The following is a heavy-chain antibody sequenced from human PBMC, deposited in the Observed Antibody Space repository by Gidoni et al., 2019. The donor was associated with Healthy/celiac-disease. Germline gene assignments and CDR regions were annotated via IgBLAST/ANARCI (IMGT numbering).Heavy chain of an antibody. CDR2: ISWNSGSI. Sequence: EVQLVESGGGLVQPGRSLRLSCAASGFTFDDYAMHWVRQAPGKGLEWVSGISWNSGSIGYADSVKGRFTISRDNAKNSLYLQMNSLRAEDTALYYCAKDFYDFWSGSNWFDPWGQGTLVTVSS. D-gene: IGHD3-3*01. J-gene: IGHJ5*02. CDR3: AKDFYDFWSGSNWFDP. V-gene: IGHV3-9*01. CDR1: GFTFDDYA.